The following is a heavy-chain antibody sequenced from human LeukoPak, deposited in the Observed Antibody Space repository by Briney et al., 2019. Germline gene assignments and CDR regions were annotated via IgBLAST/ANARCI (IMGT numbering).Heavy chain of an antibody. D-gene: IGHD3-22*01. CDR3: ATGLSLSSGYYY. Sequence: ASVKVSCKVSGYTLTELSMHWVRQAPRKGLEWMGGFDPEDGETIYAQKFQGRVTMTEDTSTDTAYMELSSLRSEDTAVYYCATGLSLSSGYYYWGQGTMVTVSS. V-gene: IGHV1-24*01. CDR2: FDPEDGET. J-gene: IGHJ3*01. CDR1: GYTLTELS.